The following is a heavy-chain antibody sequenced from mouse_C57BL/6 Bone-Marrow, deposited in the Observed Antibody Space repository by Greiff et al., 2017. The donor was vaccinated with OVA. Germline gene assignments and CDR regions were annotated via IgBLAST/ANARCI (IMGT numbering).Heavy chain of an antibody. D-gene: IGHD2-3*01. Sequence: EVQLQQSGPVLVKPGASVKMSCKASGYTFTDYYMNWVKQSHGKSLEWIGVINPYNGGTSYNQKFKGKATLTVDKSSSTAYMELNSLTSEDSAVYYCARRWLLPFFDYWGQGTTLTVSS. CDR1: GYTFTDYY. J-gene: IGHJ2*01. CDR2: INPYNGGT. CDR3: ARRWLLPFFDY. V-gene: IGHV1-19*01.